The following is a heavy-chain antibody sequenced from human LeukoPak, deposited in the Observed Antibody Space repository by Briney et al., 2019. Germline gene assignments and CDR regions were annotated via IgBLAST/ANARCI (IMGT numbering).Heavy chain of an antibody. Sequence: GGSLRLSCVASGFTFSSYWMHWVRQDPRKGLVWVSRINGDGRNINYADSVRGRFTISRDNAKNTLFLQMNTLRVEDTAVYYCAREADYDILTGYRGAFDYWGQGTLVTVSS. CDR2: INGDGRNI. V-gene: IGHV3-74*01. D-gene: IGHD3-9*01. CDR3: AREADYDILTGYRGAFDY. J-gene: IGHJ4*02. CDR1: GFTFSSYW.